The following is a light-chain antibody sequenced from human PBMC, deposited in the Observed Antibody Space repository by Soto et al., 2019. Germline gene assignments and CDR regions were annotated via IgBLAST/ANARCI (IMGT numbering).Light chain of an antibody. Sequence: QSVVTQEPSLTVSPGGTVTLTCASSTGTVTSGFYPNWFQQKPGQAPRSLIYRTSNKHSWTPARFSGSLLGGKAALTLSPVRRGEGADYHPLLIYGGAWVFGGGPRLTVL. CDR2: RTS. CDR3: LLIYGGAWV. V-gene: IGLV7-43*01. J-gene: IGLJ3*02. CDR1: TGTVTSGFY.